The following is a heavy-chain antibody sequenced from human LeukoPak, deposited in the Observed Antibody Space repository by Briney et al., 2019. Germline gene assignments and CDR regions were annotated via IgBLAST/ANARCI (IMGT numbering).Heavy chain of an antibody. CDR3: SRAPYSNSWYHYYMDV. CDR1: GFSFGTFS. D-gene: IGHD6-13*01. Sequence: GGSLRLSCAASGFSFGTFSMNWVRQAPGKGLEWVSSLDRSSTYIYYADSVKGRFTISRDNAKNSLYLLMNSLTAEDTAVYYCSRAPYSNSWYHYYMDVCGKGTTVTVSS. V-gene: IGHV3-21*01. CDR2: LDRSSTYI. J-gene: IGHJ6*03.